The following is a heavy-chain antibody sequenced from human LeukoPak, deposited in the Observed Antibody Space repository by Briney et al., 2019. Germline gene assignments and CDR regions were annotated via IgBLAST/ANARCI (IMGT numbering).Heavy chain of an antibody. CDR2: FDPEDGET. D-gene: IGHD5-18*01. J-gene: IGHJ4*02. V-gene: IGHV1-24*01. Sequence: GASVKVSCKVSGYTLTELSMHWVRQAPGKGLEWMGGFDPEDGETIYAQKFQGRVTMTEDTSTDTAYMELSSLRSEDTAVYYCATGLRYSYGFPNVGYWGQGTLVTVSS. CDR3: ATGLRYSYGFPNVGY. CDR1: GYTLTELS.